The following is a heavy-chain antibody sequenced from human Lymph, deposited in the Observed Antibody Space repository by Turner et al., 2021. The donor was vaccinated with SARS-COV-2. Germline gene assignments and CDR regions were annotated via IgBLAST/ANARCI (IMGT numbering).Heavy chain of an antibody. CDR2: IYSGGST. J-gene: IGHJ4*02. Sequence: EVQLMESGGGLIQPGGSLRLSCAASDFIVSSNSMTLVRQAPGKGLEWVSIIYSGGSTFYADSVKGRFTISRDNSRNTLYLQMNSLRAEDTAVYYCARVLPYGDYFDYWGQGTLVTVSS. D-gene: IGHD4-17*01. CDR1: DFIVSSNS. CDR3: ARVLPYGDYFDY. V-gene: IGHV3-53*01.